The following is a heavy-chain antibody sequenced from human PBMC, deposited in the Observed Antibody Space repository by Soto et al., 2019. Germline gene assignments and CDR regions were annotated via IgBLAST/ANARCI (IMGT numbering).Heavy chain of an antibody. V-gene: IGHV3-23*01. Sequence: PGGSLRLSCAASGFTFSIYAMSWVRHAPGKGLEWVSAISGSGGSTYYADSVKGRFTISRDNAKNSLYLQMNSLRAEDTAVYYCARDRQQDFGDYEETPDFDSWGQGTLVTVSS. CDR3: ARDRQQDFGDYEETPDFDS. CDR1: GFTFSIYA. J-gene: IGHJ4*02. D-gene: IGHD4-17*01. CDR2: ISGSGGST.